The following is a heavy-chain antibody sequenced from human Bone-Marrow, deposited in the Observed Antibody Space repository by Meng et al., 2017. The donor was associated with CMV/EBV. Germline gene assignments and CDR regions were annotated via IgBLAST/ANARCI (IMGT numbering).Heavy chain of an antibody. CDR1: GFTFSSYD. D-gene: IGHD2-2*01. CDR3: AKRGYCSSTSCYEGGYYYYGMAV. J-gene: IGHJ6*02. Sequence: GESLKISCAACGFTFSSYDMHWVRQATGKGLEWVAFIRYDGSNKYYADSVKGRFTISRDNSKNTLYLQMNSLRAEDTAVYYCAKRGYCSSTSCYEGGYYYYGMAVWGQGTTVTVSS. CDR2: IRYDGSNK. V-gene: IGHV3-30*02.